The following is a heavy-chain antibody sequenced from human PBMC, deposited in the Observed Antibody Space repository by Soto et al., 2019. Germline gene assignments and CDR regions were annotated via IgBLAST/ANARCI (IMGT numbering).Heavy chain of an antibody. Sequence: QVQLQESGPGLVKPSETLSLTCTVSGGSISSYYWSWIRQPPGKGLEWIGYIYYSGSTNYNPSLKSRVTISVDTSKNQFSLKLSSVTAADTAVYYCARERGLRYYYDSSGYYNYFDYWGQGTLVTVSS. CDR1: GGSISSYY. V-gene: IGHV4-59*01. CDR3: ARERGLRYYYDSSGYYNYFDY. J-gene: IGHJ4*02. CDR2: IYYSGST. D-gene: IGHD3-22*01.